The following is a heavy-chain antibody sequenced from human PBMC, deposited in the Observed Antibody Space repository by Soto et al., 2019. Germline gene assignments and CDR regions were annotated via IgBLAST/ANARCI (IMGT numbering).Heavy chain of an antibody. CDR3: SRMGPVTASLRTFAY. Sequence: SETLSLTCTVAGDSISSGDYYWSWIRQPPGEGLEWIGDFYYSGSTYYNPSLESRVSISVDTSKNQFSLKVNSGTAADTAVYYCSRMGPVTASLRTFAYWGHGTLVTVSS. CDR1: GDSISSGDYY. J-gene: IGHJ4*01. CDR2: FYYSGST. D-gene: IGHD2-21*02. V-gene: IGHV4-30-4*01.